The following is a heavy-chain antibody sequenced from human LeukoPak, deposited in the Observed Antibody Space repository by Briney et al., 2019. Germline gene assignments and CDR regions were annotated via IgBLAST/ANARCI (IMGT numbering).Heavy chain of an antibody. V-gene: IGHV3-23*01. J-gene: IGHJ4*02. CDR3: AKSHLLAYCGGDCYPSGY. Sequence: SGGSLRLSCAASGFTFDDYAMHWVRQAPGKGLEWVAAISGSGSSTYYADSVKGRFTISRDNSKNTLYLQMNSLRAEDTAVYYCAKSHLLAYCGGDCYPSGYWGQGTLVTVSP. D-gene: IGHD2-21*02. CDR2: ISGSGSST. CDR1: GFTFDDYA.